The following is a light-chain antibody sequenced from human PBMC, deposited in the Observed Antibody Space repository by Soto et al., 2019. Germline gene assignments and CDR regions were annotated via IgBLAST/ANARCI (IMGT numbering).Light chain of an antibody. CDR1: SSDVGIYNY. CDR3: CSYARSHTWV. Sequence: QSALTQPRSVSGSPGQSVAISCTGTSSDVGIYNYVSWYQQHPGKAPKVIISAVTVRPSGVPDRFSGSKSGNTASLTISGLQAEDEADYYCCSYARSHTWVFGGGTKLTVL. V-gene: IGLV2-11*01. J-gene: IGLJ2*01. CDR2: AVT.